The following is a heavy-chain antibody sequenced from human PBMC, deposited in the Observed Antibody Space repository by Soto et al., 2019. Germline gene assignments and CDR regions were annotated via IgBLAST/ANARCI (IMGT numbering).Heavy chain of an antibody. D-gene: IGHD3-22*01. J-gene: IGHJ4*02. V-gene: IGHV4-30-2*01. CDR2: IYYGGST. Sequence: SETLSLTCAVSGGSMSSGDYSWNWIRQPPGKGLEWIGYIYYGGSTYNNPSLQSRVTISLDRSRNQFSLKLNSVTAADTAVYYCARVRREYDNSGPVDYWGQGTLVTVSS. CDR3: ARVRREYDNSGPVDY. CDR1: GGSMSSGDYS.